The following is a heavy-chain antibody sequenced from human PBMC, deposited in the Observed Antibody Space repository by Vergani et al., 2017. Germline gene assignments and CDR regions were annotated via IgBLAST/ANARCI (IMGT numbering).Heavy chain of an antibody. V-gene: IGHV3-7*01. CDR1: GFISSSYW. J-gene: IGHJ6*02. D-gene: IGHD3-10*01. CDR2: INQAGSEK. CDR3: VRVPLIRRGSGNYGINNYHGMDV. Sequence: EGKLVESGGDWVQRGGSLRLSCAASGFISSSYWMSWVRQAQGKGLEWVANINQAGSEKYYLDSVRGRFTISRENANNSIYLQMNSLIAEDTAVYFCVRVPLIRRGSGNYGINNYHGMDVWGQGTTVIVSS.